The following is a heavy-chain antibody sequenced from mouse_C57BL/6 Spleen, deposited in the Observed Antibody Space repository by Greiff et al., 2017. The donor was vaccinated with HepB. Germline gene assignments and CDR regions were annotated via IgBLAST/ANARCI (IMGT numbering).Heavy chain of an antibody. Sequence: QVQLQQSGAELVRPGTSVKMSCKASGYTFTNYWIGWAKQRPGHGLEWIGDIYPGGGYTNYNEKFKGKATLTADKSSSTAYMQCSSLTSEDSAIYYCARDYYGSSYDYWGQGTTLTVSS. J-gene: IGHJ2*01. CDR2: IYPGGGYT. D-gene: IGHD1-1*01. CDR1: GYTFTNYW. V-gene: IGHV1-63*01. CDR3: ARDYYGSSYDY.